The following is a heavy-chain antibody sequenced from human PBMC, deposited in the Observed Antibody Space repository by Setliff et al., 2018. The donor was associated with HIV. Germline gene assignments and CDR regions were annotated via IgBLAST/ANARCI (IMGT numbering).Heavy chain of an antibody. CDR1: GGSISSYY. J-gene: IGHJ4*02. CDR3: AKDKTEGAMGH. D-gene: IGHD1-26*01. CDR2: INTSGTT. V-gene: IGHV4-4*09. Sequence: SETLSLTCTVSGGSISSYYWSWIRQPPGKGLEWIGYINTSGTTNYNPSLKSRVTMSVDTSKNQFSLRLTSVTAADTAVYYCAKDKTEGAMGHWGQGTLVTVSS.